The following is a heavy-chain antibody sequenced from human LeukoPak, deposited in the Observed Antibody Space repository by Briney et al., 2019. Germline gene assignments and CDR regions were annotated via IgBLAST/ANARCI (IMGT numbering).Heavy chain of an antibody. J-gene: IGHJ4*02. D-gene: IGHD1-26*01. Sequence: SETLSLICAVYGGSFSGYYWSWIRQPPGKGLEWIGEINHSGSTNYNPSLKSRVTISVDTSKNQFSLKLSSVNAADTAVYYCARGYSGSYFDYWGQGTLVTVSS. CDR1: GGSFSGYY. CDR2: INHSGST. V-gene: IGHV4-34*01. CDR3: ARGYSGSYFDY.